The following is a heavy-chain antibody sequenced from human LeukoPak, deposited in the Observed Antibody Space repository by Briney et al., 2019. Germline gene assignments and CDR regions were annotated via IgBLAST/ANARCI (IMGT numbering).Heavy chain of an antibody. CDR1: GYTFTSYY. CDR2: INPSGGRT. Sequence: ASVKVSCKASGYTFTSYYIYWMRQAHGHGLDWMGIINPSGGRTNYAHKFQGRVTMTRDMSTSTVYMELSSLRSEDTAVYYCARGPGGVLLAAFDPWGQGTLVTVSS. CDR3: ARGPGGVLLAAFDP. V-gene: IGHV1-46*01. D-gene: IGHD2/OR15-2a*01. J-gene: IGHJ5*02.